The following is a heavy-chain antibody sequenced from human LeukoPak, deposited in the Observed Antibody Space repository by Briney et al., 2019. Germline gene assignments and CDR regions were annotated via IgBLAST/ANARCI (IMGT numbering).Heavy chain of an antibody. J-gene: IGHJ4*02. V-gene: IGHV3-74*01. D-gene: IGHD6-13*01. CDR1: GFTFSSYS. CDR2: INTDGNST. Sequence: GGSLRLSCAASGFTFSSYSMNWVRQAPGKGLVWVSQINTDGNSTTYADSVKGRFTVSRDNAKNTLYLQMNSLRAEDTAVYYCARELASGDWGQGTLVTVSS. CDR3: ARELASGD.